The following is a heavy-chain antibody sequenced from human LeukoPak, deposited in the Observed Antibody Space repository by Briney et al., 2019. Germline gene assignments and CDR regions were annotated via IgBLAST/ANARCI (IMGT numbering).Heavy chain of an antibody. CDR3: AREEVDGSNWFDP. CDR2: IIPIFGTA. J-gene: IGHJ5*02. V-gene: IGHV1-69*13. Sequence: EASVKVSCKASGGTFSSYAISWVRQAPGQGLEWMGGIIPIFGTANYAQKFRGRVTITADESTSTAYMELSSLRSEDTAVYYCAREEVDGSNWFDPWGQGTLVTVSS. CDR1: GGTFSSYA. D-gene: IGHD2-15*01.